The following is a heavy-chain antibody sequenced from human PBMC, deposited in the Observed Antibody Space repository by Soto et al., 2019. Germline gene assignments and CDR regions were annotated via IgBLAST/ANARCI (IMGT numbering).Heavy chain of an antibody. D-gene: IGHD6-13*01. Sequence: QVQLVESGGGVVQPGRSLRLSCAASGFTFSSYGMHWVRQAPGKGREWVAVIWYDGSNKYYADSVKGLFTISRDNSKNTLYLQMNSLSAEDTAVYYCARDFSGSSWSGGGYWGQGTLVTVSS. CDR1: GFTFSSYG. CDR3: ARDFSGSSWSGGGY. CDR2: IWYDGSNK. V-gene: IGHV3-33*01. J-gene: IGHJ4*02.